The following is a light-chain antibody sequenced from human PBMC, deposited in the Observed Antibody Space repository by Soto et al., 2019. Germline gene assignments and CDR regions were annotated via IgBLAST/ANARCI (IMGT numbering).Light chain of an antibody. J-gene: IGKJ2*01. V-gene: IGKV1-5*03. CDR3: QQYKSYPYT. CDR1: XXXXSW. CDR2: KAS. Sequence: DIXMXQSPXXLXTXXXDXVTXXXXASXXXXSWLAWYQQKPGKAPNLLIYKASNLQSGVPSRFSGSGSGTEFTLTISSLQPDDFATYYCQQYKSYPYTFGQGTKLEIK.